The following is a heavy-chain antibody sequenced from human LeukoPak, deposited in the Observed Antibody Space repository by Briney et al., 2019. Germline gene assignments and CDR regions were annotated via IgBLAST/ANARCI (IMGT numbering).Heavy chain of an antibody. V-gene: IGHV1-18*01. CDR2: ISAYNGNT. Sequence: ASVKVSCKASGYTFNTYGFSWVRQAPGQGLEWMGWISAYNGNTNYAQKLQGRVTMTTDTSTSTAYMELRSLRSDDTAVYYCVAGEGYDAFDIWGQGTMVTVSS. J-gene: IGHJ3*02. CDR1: GYTFNTYG. D-gene: IGHD2-21*01. CDR3: VAGEGYDAFDI.